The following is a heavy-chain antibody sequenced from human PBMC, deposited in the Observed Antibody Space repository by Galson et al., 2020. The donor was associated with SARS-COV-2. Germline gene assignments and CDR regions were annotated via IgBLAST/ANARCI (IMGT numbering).Heavy chain of an antibody. V-gene: IGHV4-61*02. CDR2: VYKSGNT. Sequence: SQTLSLTCTVSGDSISSGPYYWTWVRQPAGKGLEWIGRVYKSGNTDYNPSLGGQVTMSIDTSKNQFSLKLTSVTAADTAVYYCARGNSPCVTSVGVIIGTCGMDVWGQGTTVTVSS. CDR3: ARGNSPCVTSVGVIIGTCGMDV. CDR1: GDSISSGPYY. D-gene: IGHD3-3*01. J-gene: IGHJ6*02.